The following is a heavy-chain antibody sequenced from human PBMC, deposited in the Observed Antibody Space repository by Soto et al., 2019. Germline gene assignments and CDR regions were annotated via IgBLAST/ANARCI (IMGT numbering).Heavy chain of an antibody. J-gene: IGHJ4*02. V-gene: IGHV3-21*01. Sequence: EVQLVESGGGLVKPGGSLRLSCAASGFIFSSYTMNWVRQAPGKGLEWVSSISASSTYIYYADSLKGRFTISRDNAYNSLYLQRNRLSAEDTAVYCCARGWRRDPWMYWGQGTLVTVSS. CDR1: GFIFSSYT. CDR2: ISASSTYI. CDR3: ARGWRRDPWMY. D-gene: IGHD2-21*02.